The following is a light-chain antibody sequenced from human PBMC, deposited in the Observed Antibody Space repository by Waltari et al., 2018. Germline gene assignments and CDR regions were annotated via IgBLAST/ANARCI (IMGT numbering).Light chain of an antibody. CDR1: HSVSSN. Sequence: EIVMTQSPATLSVSPGERVTLSCRASHSVSSNLAWYQQKPGQAPRLLIYTASTRATDIPARFSGSGSGTEFTLTISSLQSEDFAVYYCQQYDRWPPYTFGQGTKLEIK. J-gene: IGKJ2*01. CDR3: QQYDRWPPYT. CDR2: TAS. V-gene: IGKV3-15*01.